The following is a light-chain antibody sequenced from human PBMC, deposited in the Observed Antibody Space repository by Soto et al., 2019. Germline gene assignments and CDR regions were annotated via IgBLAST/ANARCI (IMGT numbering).Light chain of an antibody. CDR2: AAS. J-gene: IGKJ3*01. V-gene: IGKV1-27*01. CDR1: QDIRNF. CDR3: QQYSSFPV. Sequence: DIQMTQSPTSLSASVGDRVTITCRASQDIRNFVAWYQQKSGKAPKLLIYAASTLQSGVQSRFSGSGSGTDFSITITTLQPEDVATYSCQQYSSFPVFGPGTKVEIK.